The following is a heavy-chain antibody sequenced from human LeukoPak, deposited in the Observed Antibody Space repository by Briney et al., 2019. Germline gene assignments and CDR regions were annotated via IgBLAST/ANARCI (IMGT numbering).Heavy chain of an antibody. V-gene: IGHV1-2*02. J-gene: IGHJ4*02. Sequence: ASVKVSCKASGYTFTGYYMHWVRQAPGQGLEWMGWINPDSGGTNYAQNFQGTVTMTRDTSINTVYMELSRLSSDDTALYFCARRYCTGGSCSFDSWGQGTLVTVSS. D-gene: IGHD2-15*01. CDR1: GYTFTGYY. CDR2: INPDSGGT. CDR3: ARRYCTGGSCSFDS.